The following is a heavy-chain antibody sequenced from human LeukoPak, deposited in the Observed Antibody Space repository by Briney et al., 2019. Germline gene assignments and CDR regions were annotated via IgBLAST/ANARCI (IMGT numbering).Heavy chain of an antibody. Sequence: PGGSLRLSCAASGISFSNYSMNWVRQAPGKGLEWVSLISSSSRFIYYGDSVKGRFTISRDNAKDSLYLQMNSLRVEDTAVYYCLRGDRRDYWGQGTLVTVSS. CDR3: LRGDRRDY. V-gene: IGHV3-21*06. J-gene: IGHJ4*02. CDR2: ISSSSRFI. CDR1: GISFSNYS.